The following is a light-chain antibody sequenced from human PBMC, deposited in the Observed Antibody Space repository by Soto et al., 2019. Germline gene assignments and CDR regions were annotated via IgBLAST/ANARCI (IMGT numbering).Light chain of an antibody. CDR3: MQGTHPFT. Sequence: DVVMTQSPLSLPVTLGQPASISCRSSQSLVYSDGNTYLNWFQQRPGHSPRRLIYKVSNRDSGGSGRFSGSGAGTDFTLKISRVEAEDVGVYYCMQGTHPFTFGPGTKVDIK. CDR2: KVS. V-gene: IGKV2-30*01. CDR1: QSLVYSDGNTY. J-gene: IGKJ3*01.